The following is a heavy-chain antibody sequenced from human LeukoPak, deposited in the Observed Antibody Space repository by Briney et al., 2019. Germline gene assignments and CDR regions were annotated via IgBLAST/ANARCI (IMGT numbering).Heavy chain of an antibody. J-gene: IGHJ3*02. CDR2: INPDSGGT. CDR1: GYTFTGYY. D-gene: IGHD5-18*01. CDR3: ARAGGGYSAGWGAFDI. V-gene: IGHV1-2*02. Sequence: GASVKVSCKASGYTFTGYYMHWVRQAPGQGLEWMGWINPDSGGTSYAQKFRGRVTMTRDTSISTAYMELSRLRSDDSAVYYCARAGGGYSAGWGAFDIWGQGTMVTVSS.